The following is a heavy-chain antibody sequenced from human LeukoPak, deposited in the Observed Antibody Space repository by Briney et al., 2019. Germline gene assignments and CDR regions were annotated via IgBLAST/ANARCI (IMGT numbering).Heavy chain of an antibody. V-gene: IGHV3-7*01. J-gene: IGHJ6*03. Sequence: GGSLRLSCAASGFTFSSTWMSRVRQAPGKGLEWVSNIKEDGSEKNYVDSVKGRFIISRDNVKNSLYLQMSSLRDEDTAVYYCARDFGYCRGGSCYTRMDVWGKGTTVTVSS. CDR3: ARDFGYCRGGSCYTRMDV. CDR1: GFTFSSTW. D-gene: IGHD2-15*01. CDR2: IKEDGSEK.